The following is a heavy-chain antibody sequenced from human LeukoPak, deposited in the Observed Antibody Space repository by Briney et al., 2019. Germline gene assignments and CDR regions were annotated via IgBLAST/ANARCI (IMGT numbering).Heavy chain of an antibody. CDR1: GGSISSSSYY. CDR2: IYYSGST. D-gene: IGHD6-19*01. V-gene: IGHV4-39*07. Sequence: PSETLSLTCTVSGGSISSSSYYWGWIRQPPGKGLEWIGSIYYSGSTYYNPSLKSRVTISVDTSKNQFSLKLSSVTAADTAVYYCARGVGSYSSGWHDYWGQGTLVTVSS. CDR3: ARGVGSYSSGWHDY. J-gene: IGHJ4*02.